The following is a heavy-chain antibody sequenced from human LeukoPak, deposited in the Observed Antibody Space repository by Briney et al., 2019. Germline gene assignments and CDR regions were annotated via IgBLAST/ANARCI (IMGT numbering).Heavy chain of an antibody. CDR3: ARRDCVGDCYSNWFDP. V-gene: IGHV1-69*04. D-gene: IGHD2-21*02. J-gene: IGHJ5*02. Sequence: SVTVSFKASGGTFSIYAISWVRQAPGQGVEWMGRIIPILGIANYAQNFQGRVTITADKSTSTAYMELSSLRSEDTAVYYCARRDCVGDCYSNWFDPWGQGTLVTVSS. CDR2: IIPILGIA. CDR1: GGTFSIYA.